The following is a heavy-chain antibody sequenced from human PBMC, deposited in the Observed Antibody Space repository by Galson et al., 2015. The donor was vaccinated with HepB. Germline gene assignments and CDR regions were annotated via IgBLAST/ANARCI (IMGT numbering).Heavy chain of an antibody. Sequence: SLRLSCAASGFTFSSYGMHWVRQAPGKGLEWVAVISYDGSNKYYADSVKGRFTISRDNSKNTLYLQMNSLRAEDTAVYYCAKVGSSGPYFDYWGQGTLVTVSS. CDR1: GFTFSSYG. D-gene: IGHD3-22*01. CDR2: ISYDGSNK. J-gene: IGHJ4*02. V-gene: IGHV3-30*18. CDR3: AKVGSSGPYFDY.